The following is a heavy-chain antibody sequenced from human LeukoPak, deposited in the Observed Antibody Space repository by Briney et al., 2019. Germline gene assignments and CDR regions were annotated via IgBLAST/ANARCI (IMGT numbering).Heavy chain of an antibody. J-gene: IGHJ6*03. V-gene: IGHV4-59*01. CDR2: IYYSGST. Sequence: SETLSLTCTVSGGSLSSYYWSWIRQPPGKGLEWIGYIYYSGSTNYNPSLKSRVTISVDTSKNQFSLKLSSVTAADTAVYYCARGLKEYSHSYYYYMDVWGKGTTVTVSS. CDR3: ARGLKEYSHSYYYYMDV. CDR1: GGSLSSYY. D-gene: IGHD6-6*01.